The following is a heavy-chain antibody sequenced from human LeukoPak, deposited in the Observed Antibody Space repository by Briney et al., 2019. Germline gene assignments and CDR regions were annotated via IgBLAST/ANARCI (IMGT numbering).Heavy chain of an antibody. CDR2: ISYDGSNK. J-gene: IGHJ4*02. Sequence: SGGSLRLSCAASGFTFSSYGMHWVRQAPGKGLEWVAVISYDGSNKYYADSVKGRFTISRDNSKNTLYLQMNSLRAEDTAVYYCAKGLGYCSGGSCSVDYWGQGTLVTVSS. V-gene: IGHV3-30*18. CDR1: GFTFSSYG. D-gene: IGHD2-15*01. CDR3: AKGLGYCSGGSCSVDY.